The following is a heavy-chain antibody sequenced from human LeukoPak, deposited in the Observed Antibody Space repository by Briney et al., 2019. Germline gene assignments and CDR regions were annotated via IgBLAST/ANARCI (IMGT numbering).Heavy chain of an antibody. CDR3: ARVGGCISTSCYRLDY. V-gene: IGHV3-74*01. D-gene: IGHD2-2*01. CDR1: GFTFSSNW. Sequence: GGSLRLSCAASGFTFSSNWMHWVRQAPGKGLVGVSRINSDGSSTSYADSVKGRFTISRDNAKNTLYLQMNSLRAEDTAVYHCARVGGCISTSCYRLDYWGQGTLVTVSS. CDR2: INSDGSST. J-gene: IGHJ4*02.